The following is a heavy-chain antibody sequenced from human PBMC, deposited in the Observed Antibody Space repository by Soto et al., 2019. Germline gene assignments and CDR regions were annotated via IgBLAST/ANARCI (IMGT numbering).Heavy chain of an antibody. CDR1: GGSISSGDYY. J-gene: IGHJ4*02. V-gene: IGHV4-30-4*01. CDR2: IYYSGST. D-gene: IGHD3-22*01. Sequence: QVQLQESGPGLVKPSQTLSLTCTVSGGSISSGDYYWSWIRQPPGKGLEWIGYIYYSGSTYYNPSLKSRVTISVDTSKNQFSLKLSSVTAADTAVYYCARGVPDYYDSSGYRRQYFDYWGQGTLVTVSS. CDR3: ARGVPDYYDSSGYRRQYFDY.